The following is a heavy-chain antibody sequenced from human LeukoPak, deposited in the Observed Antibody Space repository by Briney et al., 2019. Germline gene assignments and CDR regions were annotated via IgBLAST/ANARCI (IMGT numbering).Heavy chain of an antibody. CDR2: INPSGGST. Sequence: GASVKVSCKASGYIFTSYYMHWVRQAPGQGLEWMGIINPSGGSTSYAQKFQGRVTMTRDMSTSTVYMELSSLRSEDTAVYYCARESSGGGGDIDYWGQGTLVTVSS. CDR3: ARESSGGGGDIDY. CDR1: GYIFTSYY. D-gene: IGHD2-21*01. J-gene: IGHJ4*02. V-gene: IGHV1-46*01.